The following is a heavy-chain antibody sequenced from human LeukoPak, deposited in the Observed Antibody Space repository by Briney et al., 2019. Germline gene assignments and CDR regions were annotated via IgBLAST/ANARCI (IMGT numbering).Heavy chain of an antibody. CDR1: GDSVSSGDYY. Sequence: PSETLSLTCSVSGDSVSSGDYYWNWIRQPPGKELEWIVYIHHSGSTNYNPSLNSRVTISLDTSKNHFSLRLTSVTAADTAVYFCAKGPREGTEYNYFDPWGQGTLVTVSS. CDR2: IHHSGST. D-gene: IGHD1-1*01. J-gene: IGHJ5*02. V-gene: IGHV4-61*03. CDR3: AKGPREGTEYNYFDP.